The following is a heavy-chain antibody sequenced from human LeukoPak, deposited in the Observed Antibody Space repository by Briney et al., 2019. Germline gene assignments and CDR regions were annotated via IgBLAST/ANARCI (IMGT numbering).Heavy chain of an antibody. D-gene: IGHD5-12*01. CDR2: IIPILGIA. V-gene: IGHV1-69*04. CDR1: GGTFSSSA. J-gene: IGHJ4*02. Sequence: SGKVSCKASGGTFSSSAISSVREAPGQGLEWMGRIIPILGIANYAQKFQGRVTVTADKSTSTAYMELSSLRSKDTAVYYCWGYSGYDSDYWGQGTLVTASS. CDR3: WGYSGYDSDY.